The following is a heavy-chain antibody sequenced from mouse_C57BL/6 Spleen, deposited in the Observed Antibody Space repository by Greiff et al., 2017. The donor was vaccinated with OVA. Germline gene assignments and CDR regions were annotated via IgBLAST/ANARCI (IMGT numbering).Heavy chain of an antibody. CDR3: APLYDYYSGAY. CDR1: GFNIKEYY. V-gene: IGHV14-2*01. CDR2: IDPEDGEN. J-gene: IGHJ3*01. D-gene: IGHD2-4*01. Sequence: VQLQQSGAELVKPGASVKLSCTASGFNIKEYYMHGVKQRTEQGLEWIGRIDPEDGENKYAPKFQGKATITADTSSNTAYLQLRSLTSEDTAVYYCAPLYDYYSGAYWGQGTLVTVSA.